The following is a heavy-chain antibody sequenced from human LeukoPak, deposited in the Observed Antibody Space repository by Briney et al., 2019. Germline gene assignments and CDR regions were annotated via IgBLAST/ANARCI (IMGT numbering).Heavy chain of an antibody. CDR2: IRYDGSNK. V-gene: IGHV3-30*02. J-gene: IGHJ4*02. D-gene: IGHD2-15*01. CDR3: AKEARATKVPWGVVVVAATPVDY. CDR1: GFTFSSYW. Sequence: PGGSLRLSCAASGFTFSSYWMTWVRQAPGKGLEWVAFIRYDGSNKYYADSVKGRFTISRDNSKNTLYLQMNSLRAEDTAVYYCAKEARATKVPWGVVVVAATPVDYWGQGTLVTVSS.